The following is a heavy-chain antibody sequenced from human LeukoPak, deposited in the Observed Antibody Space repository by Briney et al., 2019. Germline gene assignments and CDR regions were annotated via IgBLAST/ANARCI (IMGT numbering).Heavy chain of an antibody. V-gene: IGHV1-2*02. CDR1: GYTFTGYY. Sequence: ASVKVSCKASGYTFTGYYMHWVRQAPGQGLEWMGWINPNSGGTNYAQKFQGRVTMTRDTSISTAYMELSRLRSDDTTVYYCASYDSSGYYSFDYWGQGTLVTVSS. D-gene: IGHD3-22*01. CDR2: INPNSGGT. J-gene: IGHJ4*02. CDR3: ASYDSSGYYSFDY.